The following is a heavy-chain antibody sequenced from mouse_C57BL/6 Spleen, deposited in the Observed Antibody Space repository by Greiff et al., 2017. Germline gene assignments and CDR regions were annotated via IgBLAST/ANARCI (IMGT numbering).Heavy chain of an antibody. CDR3: ARRVPGYAMDY. V-gene: IGHV1-19*01. CDR1: GYTFTDYY. J-gene: IGHJ4*01. CDR2: INPYNGGT. Sequence: DVKLVESGPVLVKPGASVKMSCKASGYTFTDYYMNWVKQSHGKSLEWIGVINPYNGGTSYNQKFKGKATLTVDKSSSTAYMELNSLTSEDSAVYYCARRVPGYAMDYWGQGTSVTVSS.